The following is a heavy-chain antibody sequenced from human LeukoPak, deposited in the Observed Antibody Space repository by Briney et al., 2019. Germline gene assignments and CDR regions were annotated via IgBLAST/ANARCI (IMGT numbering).Heavy chain of an antibody. Sequence: PGGSLRLSCAASGFTFSSYAMSWVRQPPGKGLEWVSGISGSDGSTNYADSVKGRFTISRDNSKNTLYLQMNSLRAEDTAVYYCAKDRLYTIVGVVRNYFDYWGQGTLGTVSS. D-gene: IGHD3-3*01. V-gene: IGHV3-23*01. J-gene: IGHJ4*02. CDR1: GFTFSSYA. CDR2: ISGSDGST. CDR3: AKDRLYTIVGVVRNYFDY.